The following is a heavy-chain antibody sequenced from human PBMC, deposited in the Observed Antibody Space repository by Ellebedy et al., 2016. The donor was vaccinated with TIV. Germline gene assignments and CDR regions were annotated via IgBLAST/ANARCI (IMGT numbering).Heavy chain of an antibody. CDR3: ATDEGGSYDS. CDR2: LSTDGSTT. Sequence: GESLKISCGASGFIFKNFLMYWVRQAPGKGPEWVSRLSTDGSTTNYADYVKGRFTVSRDNAKNTLYLQMNSLRADDTGVYYCATDEGGSYDSWGQGTRVTVSA. J-gene: IGHJ4*02. CDR1: GFIFKNFL. D-gene: IGHD2-15*01. V-gene: IGHV3-74*01.